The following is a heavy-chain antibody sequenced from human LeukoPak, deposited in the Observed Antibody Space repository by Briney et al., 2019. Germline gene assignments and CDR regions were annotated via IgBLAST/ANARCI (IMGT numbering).Heavy chain of an antibody. V-gene: IGHV3-48*02. CDR1: TFTFSSYS. J-gene: IGHJ4*02. CDR2: SEYSGTTS. CDR3: ARILGFTLDY. Sequence: GGSLRLSCATSTFTFSSYSMNWVRQAPGKGLEWVSYSEYSGTTSYYADSVKGRFTVSRDNAKNSLYLQMSSLRDEDNAVYYCARILGFTLDYWGQGTLVTVSS.